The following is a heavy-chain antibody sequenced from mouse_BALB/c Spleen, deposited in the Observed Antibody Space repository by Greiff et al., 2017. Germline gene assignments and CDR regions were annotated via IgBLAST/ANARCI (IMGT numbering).Heavy chain of an antibody. D-gene: IGHD1-1*01. CDR1: GFAFSSYD. CDR2: ISSGGGST. J-gene: IGHJ4*01. V-gene: IGHV5-12-1*01. Sequence: EVKLVESGGGLVKPGGSLKLSCAASGFAFSSYDMSWVRQTPEKRLEWVAYISSGGGSTYYPDTVKGRFTITRDNANNTLYLQMSSLKSEDTAMYSCARPLFVSSYCAMDYWGQGTTVTVSS. CDR3: ARPLFVSSYCAMDY.